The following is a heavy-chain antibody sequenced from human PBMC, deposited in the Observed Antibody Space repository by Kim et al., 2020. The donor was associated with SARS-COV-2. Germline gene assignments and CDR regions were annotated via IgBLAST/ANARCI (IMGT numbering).Heavy chain of an antibody. J-gene: IGHJ4*02. V-gene: IGHV1-24*01. CDR1: GYTLTELS. D-gene: IGHD1-26*01. Sequence: ASVKVSCKVSGYTLTELSMHWVRQAPGKGLEWMGGFDPEDGETIYAQKFQGRVTMTEDTSTDTAYMELSSLRSEDTAVYYCATQGELLTSFDYWGQGTLVTVSS. CDR3: ATQGELLTSFDY. CDR2: FDPEDGET.